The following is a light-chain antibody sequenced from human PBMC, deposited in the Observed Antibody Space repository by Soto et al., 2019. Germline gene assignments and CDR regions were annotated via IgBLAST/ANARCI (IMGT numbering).Light chain of an antibody. CDR1: QDIASY. Sequence: DIRLTQSPSFLSASVGDRVIIACRASQDIASYLAWYQQKPGKGPKLLIYAASTLQSGVPSRFSGSGSGTEFTLTISSLQPEDFATYYCQQIKNDPWTFGQGTKVEIK. V-gene: IGKV1-9*01. CDR2: AAS. J-gene: IGKJ1*01. CDR3: QQIKNDPWT.